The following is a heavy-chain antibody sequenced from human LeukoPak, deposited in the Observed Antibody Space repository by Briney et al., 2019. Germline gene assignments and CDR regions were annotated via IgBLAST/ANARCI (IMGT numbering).Heavy chain of an antibody. Sequence: PGGSLRLSCAASGFTFSSYAMTWVRQAPGKGLEWVSAISGSGDSTNYADSVKGRFTIARDNSKNTLSLQINSLRAEDTAVYYCAKGFYDILTGYHFDHWGQGTLVTVSS. CDR1: GFTFSSYA. V-gene: IGHV3-23*01. CDR3: AKGFYDILTGYHFDH. J-gene: IGHJ4*02. D-gene: IGHD3-9*01. CDR2: ISGSGDST.